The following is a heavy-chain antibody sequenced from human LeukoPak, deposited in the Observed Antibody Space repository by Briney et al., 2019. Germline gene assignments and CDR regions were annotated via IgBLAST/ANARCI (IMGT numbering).Heavy chain of an antibody. Sequence: PSETLSLTCAVYGGSFSGYYWSWTRQPPGKGLEWIGEINHSGSTNYNPSLKSRVTISVDTSKNQFSLKLSSVTAADTAVYYCGTMEDDYWGQGTLVTVSS. D-gene: IGHD3-10*01. CDR1: GGSFSGYY. CDR3: GTMEDDY. CDR2: INHSGST. V-gene: IGHV4-34*01. J-gene: IGHJ4*02.